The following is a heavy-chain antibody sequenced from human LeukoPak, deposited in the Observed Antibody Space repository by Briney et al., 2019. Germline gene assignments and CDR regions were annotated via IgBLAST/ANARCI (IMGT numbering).Heavy chain of an antibody. CDR2: IYYSGST. J-gene: IGHJ6*03. D-gene: IGHD3-3*02. V-gene: IGHV4-38-2*02. CDR1: GYSISSGYY. CDR3: ARDSNNYYYYMDV. Sequence: SETLSLTCTVSGYSISSGYYWGWIRQPPGKGLEWIGSIYYSGSTYYNPSLKSRVTISVDTSKNQFSLKLSSVTAADTSVYYCARDSNNYYYYMDVWGKGTTVTVSS.